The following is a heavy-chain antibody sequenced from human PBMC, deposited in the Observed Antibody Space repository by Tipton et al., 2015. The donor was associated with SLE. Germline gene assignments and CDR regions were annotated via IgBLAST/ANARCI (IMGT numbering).Heavy chain of an antibody. CDR1: GGSISFDY. V-gene: IGHV4-4*07. CDR2: IYSSGDR. Sequence: TLSLTCTVSGGSISFDYWSWIRQSAGRGLEWIGRIYSSGDRDYNPSLRSRATMSIDASQNRVSLRLKSVSAADTAVYYCASGYGMDVWGQGTTVTVSS. CDR3: ASGYGMDV. J-gene: IGHJ6*02.